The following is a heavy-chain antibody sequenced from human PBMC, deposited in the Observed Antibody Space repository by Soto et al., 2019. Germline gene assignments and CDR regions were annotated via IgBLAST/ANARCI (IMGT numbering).Heavy chain of an antibody. Sequence: PGGSLRLSCAASGFTFSSYGMHWVRQAPGKGLEWVAVISYDGSNKYYADSVKGRFTISRDNSKNTLYLQMNSLRAEDTAVYYCAKDEYSGYDFLHSFDYWGQGTLVTVSS. J-gene: IGHJ4*02. CDR3: AKDEYSGYDFLHSFDY. D-gene: IGHD5-12*01. V-gene: IGHV3-30*18. CDR1: GFTFSSYG. CDR2: ISYDGSNK.